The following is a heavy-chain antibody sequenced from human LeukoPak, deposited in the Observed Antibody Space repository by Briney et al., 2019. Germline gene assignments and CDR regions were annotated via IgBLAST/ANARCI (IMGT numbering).Heavy chain of an antibody. D-gene: IGHD3-22*01. CDR3: ASLGDYYDSSGYS. J-gene: IGHJ5*02. CDR1: GYSISSGYY. Sequence: SETLSLTCTVSGYSISSGYYWGWIRQPPGKGLKWIGSIYHSGSTYYNPSLKSRVTISVDTSKNQFSLKLSSVTAADTAVYYCASLGDYYDSSGYSWGQGTLVTVSS. CDR2: IYHSGST. V-gene: IGHV4-38-2*02.